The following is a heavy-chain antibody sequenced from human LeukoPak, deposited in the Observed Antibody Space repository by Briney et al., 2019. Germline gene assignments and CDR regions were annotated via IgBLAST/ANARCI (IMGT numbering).Heavy chain of an antibody. Sequence: SETLSLTCTVSGGSISSSSYYWGWIRQPPGKGLEWIGSIYYSGSTYYNPSLKSRVTISVDTSKNQFSLKLSSVTAADTAVYYCARRLAVDAFDIWGQGTMVTVSS. V-gene: IGHV4-39*07. CDR1: GGSISSSSYY. CDR3: ARRLAVDAFDI. J-gene: IGHJ3*02. CDR2: IYYSGST. D-gene: IGHD2-21*01.